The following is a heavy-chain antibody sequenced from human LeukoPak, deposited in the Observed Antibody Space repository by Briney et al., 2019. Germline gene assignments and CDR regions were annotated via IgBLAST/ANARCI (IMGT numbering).Heavy chain of an antibody. CDR1: GYSFTSYW. D-gene: IGHD2-2*01. J-gene: IGHJ4*02. CDR3: ARLPLGYCSSTSCPPRLEWLPHFDY. Sequence: HGESLKISCKGSGYSFTSYWIGWVRQMPGKGLEWMGIIYPGDSDTRYSPSFQGQVTISVDKSISTAYLQWSSLKASDTAMYYCARLPLGYCSSTSCPPRLEWLPHFDYWGQGTLVTVSS. CDR2: IYPGDSDT. V-gene: IGHV5-51*01.